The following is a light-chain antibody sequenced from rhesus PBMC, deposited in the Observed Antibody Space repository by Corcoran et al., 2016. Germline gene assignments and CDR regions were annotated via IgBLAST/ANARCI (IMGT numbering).Light chain of an antibody. CDR2: GAS. V-gene: IGKV3-31*02. J-gene: IGKJ4*01. CDR3: QQYYNWPLT. Sequence: EIVMTQSPATLSLSPGEPATISCRTSQSVSSYLAWYQQKPGQAPRLLIYGASSRATGIPDRFSGSGFGTDFTLTISSLEPEEFAVYYCQQYYNWPLTFGGGTKVEIK. CDR1: QSVSSY.